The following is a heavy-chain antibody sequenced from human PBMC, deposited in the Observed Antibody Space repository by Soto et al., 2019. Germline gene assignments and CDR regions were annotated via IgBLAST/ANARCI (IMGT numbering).Heavy chain of an antibody. Sequence: QVQLVQSGAEVKKPGASVKVSCKASGYTFTGYYMHWVRQAPGQGLEWMGWINPNSGGTNYAQKFQGWVNMTRDTSISTAYMELSRLRSDDTAVYYCARDQEGYCSSTSCPEYYYYYGMDVWGQGTTVTVSS. CDR2: INPNSGGT. J-gene: IGHJ6*02. CDR1: GYTFTGYY. D-gene: IGHD2-2*01. V-gene: IGHV1-2*04. CDR3: ARDQEGYCSSTSCPEYYYYYGMDV.